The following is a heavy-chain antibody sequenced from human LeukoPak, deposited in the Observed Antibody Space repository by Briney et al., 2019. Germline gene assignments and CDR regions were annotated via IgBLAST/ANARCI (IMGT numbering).Heavy chain of an antibody. V-gene: IGHV3-21*01. CDR2: ISSSSSYI. CDR3: ARDSGWFGEYYFDY. Sequence: PGGSLRLSCAASGFTFSSYSMNWVRQAPGQGLEWVSSISSSSSYIYYADSVKGRSTISRDNAKNSLYLQMNSLRAEDTAVYYCARDSGWFGEYYFDYWGQGTLVTVSS. D-gene: IGHD3-10*01. CDR1: GFTFSSYS. J-gene: IGHJ4*02.